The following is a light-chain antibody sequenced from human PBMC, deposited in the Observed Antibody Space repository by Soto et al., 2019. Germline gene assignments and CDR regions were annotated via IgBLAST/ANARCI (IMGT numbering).Light chain of an antibody. V-gene: IGKV3-20*01. CDR2: GAT. J-gene: IGKJ1*01. CDR3: HQYGRSPRGT. CDR1: QSVTDNY. Sequence: DIVLTRSPGTLSSSPLVVVSLSLMAFQSVTDNYLAWYQHKPGQAPRLLIYGATSRATGIPDRFSGSGSGADFTLTISRLEPEDFAMYYCHQYGRSPRGTFGQGTKVDI.